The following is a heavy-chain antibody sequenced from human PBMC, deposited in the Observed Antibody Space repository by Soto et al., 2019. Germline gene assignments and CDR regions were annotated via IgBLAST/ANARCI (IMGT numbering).Heavy chain of an antibody. J-gene: IGHJ4*02. CDR2: FDPEDGET. Sequence: ASVNVSCKVSGYTLTELSMHWVRQAPGKGLEWMGGFDPEDGETIYAQKFQGRVTMTEDTSTDTAYMELSSLRSEDTAVYYCATVDTYYYDSSGFRVPSTQDSLGQGILVTVPP. CDR3: ATVDTYYYDSSGFRVPSTQDS. CDR1: GYTLTELS. D-gene: IGHD3-22*01. V-gene: IGHV1-24*01.